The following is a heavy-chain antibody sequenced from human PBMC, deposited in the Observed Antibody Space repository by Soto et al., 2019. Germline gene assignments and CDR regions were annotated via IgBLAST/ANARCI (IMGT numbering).Heavy chain of an antibody. CDR1: GGSINSGGHY. CDR2: INYSGST. CDR3: ARGVTLVRGVIHTPYFDY. V-gene: IGHV4-31*03. J-gene: IGHJ4*02. Sequence: SETLSLTCTVSGGSINSGGHYWNWIRQFPGKGLEWIGNINYSGSTYYNPSLKSRVTISVDTSKNQFSLKLSSVTAADTAVYYCARGVTLVRGVIHTPYFDYWGQGALVTVSS. D-gene: IGHD3-10*01.